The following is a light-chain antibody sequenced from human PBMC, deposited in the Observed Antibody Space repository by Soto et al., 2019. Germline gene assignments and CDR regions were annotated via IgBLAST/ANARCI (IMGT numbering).Light chain of an antibody. CDR2: DAS. CDR3: QQSFSTPRT. Sequence: DIQMTQSPATLSASVLERFTITCRASESISNWLAWYQQKPGKAPKLMIYDASILESGVPSRFSGSGSGTDFTLTISSLQPEDFGTYYCQQSFSTPRTFGQGTKVDI. J-gene: IGKJ1*01. CDR1: ESISNW. V-gene: IGKV1-39*01.